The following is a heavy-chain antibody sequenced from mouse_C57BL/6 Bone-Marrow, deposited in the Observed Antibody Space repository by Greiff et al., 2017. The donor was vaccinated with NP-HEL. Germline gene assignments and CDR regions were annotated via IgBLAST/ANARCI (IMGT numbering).Heavy chain of an antibody. J-gene: IGHJ4*01. CDR3: ARREHYGFPYNYAMDY. Sequence: EVQLPASVAELLRPGASVKLSCTASGFNIKNTYMHWVKQRPEQGLEWIGRIDPANGNTKYAPKFQGKATITADTSSNTAYLQLSSLTSEDTAIYYCARREHYGFPYNYAMDYWGQGTSVTVSS. V-gene: IGHV14-3*01. CDR1: GFNIKNTY. CDR2: IDPANGNT. D-gene: IGHD1-1*02.